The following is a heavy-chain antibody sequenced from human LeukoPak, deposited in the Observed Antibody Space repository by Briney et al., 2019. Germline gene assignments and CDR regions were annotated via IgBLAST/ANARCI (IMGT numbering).Heavy chain of an antibody. J-gene: IGHJ6*03. Sequence: PSETLSLTCTVSGGSISSYYWSWVRQPPGKGLEWIGYIYYSGSTNYNPSLKSRVTISVDTSKNQFPLKLSSVTAADTAVYYCARVGGGPYYYYYYMDVWGKGTTVTVSS. CDR2: IYYSGST. CDR1: GGSISSYY. D-gene: IGHD3-16*01. V-gene: IGHV4-59*01. CDR3: ARVGGGPYYYYYYMDV.